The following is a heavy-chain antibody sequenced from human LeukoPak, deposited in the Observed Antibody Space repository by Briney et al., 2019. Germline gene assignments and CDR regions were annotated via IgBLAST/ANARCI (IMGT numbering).Heavy chain of an antibody. CDR1: GGSISSSSYY. V-gene: IGHV4-39*01. CDR3: ARLVTMIVVVGAFDI. Sequence: KPSETLSLTCTVSGGSISSSSYYWGWIRQPPGKGLEWIGSIYYSGSTYYNPSLKSRVTISVDTSKNQFSLKLSSVTAADTAVYYCARLVTMIVVVGAFDIWGQGTVVTVSS. CDR2: IYYSGST. J-gene: IGHJ3*02. D-gene: IGHD3-22*01.